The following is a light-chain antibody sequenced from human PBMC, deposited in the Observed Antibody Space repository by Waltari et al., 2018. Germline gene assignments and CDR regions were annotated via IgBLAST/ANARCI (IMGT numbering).Light chain of an antibody. J-gene: IGKJ1*01. Sequence: DIVMTQSPDSLAVSLGERATINCKSSQSVLYSSNSRNYLAWFQQKPGQPPKLVIYWASTRESGVPDRFSGSGSGTDFTLTISSLQAEDVAIYYCQQYYSAPRTFGQGTKVGIK. CDR3: QQYYSAPRT. V-gene: IGKV4-1*01. CDR1: QSVLYSSNSRNY. CDR2: WAS.